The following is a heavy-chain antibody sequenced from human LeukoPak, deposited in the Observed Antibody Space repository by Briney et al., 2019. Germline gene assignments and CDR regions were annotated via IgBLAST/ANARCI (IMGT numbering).Heavy chain of an antibody. V-gene: IGHV4-59*01. CDR2: IYYSGST. CDR1: GGSISSYY. CDR3: ARIDGYKTSQYYYYYMDV. J-gene: IGHJ6*03. Sequence: PSETLSLTCTVSGGSISSYYWSWIRQPPGKGLEWIGYIYYSGSTNYNPSIKSRVTISVDTSKNQFSLKLSSVTAADTAVYYCARIDGYKTSQYYYYYMDVWGKGTTVTVSS. D-gene: IGHD5-24*01.